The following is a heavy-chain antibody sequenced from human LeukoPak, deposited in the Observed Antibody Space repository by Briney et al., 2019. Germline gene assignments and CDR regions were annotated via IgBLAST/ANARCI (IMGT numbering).Heavy chain of an antibody. CDR2: TYYRSKWYN. Sequence: SQTLSLTCAISGDSVSSNSAAWNWIRRSPSRGLEWLGRTYYRSKWYNDYAVSVKSRKTINPDTSKNQFSLQLNPVTPEDTAVYYCARDMAPGVRGYYYYMDVWGKGTTVTISS. J-gene: IGHJ6*03. V-gene: IGHV6-1*01. CDR3: ARDMAPGVRGYYYYMDV. D-gene: IGHD3-10*01. CDR1: GDSVSSNSAA.